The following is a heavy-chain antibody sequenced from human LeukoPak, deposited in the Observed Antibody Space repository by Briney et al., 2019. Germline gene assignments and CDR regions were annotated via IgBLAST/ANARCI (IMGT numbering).Heavy chain of an antibody. CDR1: GFTFSSYA. V-gene: IGHV3-48*04. Sequence: GGSLRLSCAASGFTFSSYAMHWVRQAPGKGLEWVSYISSSGSTIYYADSVKGRFTISRDNAKNTLYLQMNSLRAEDTAVYYCARAYDDAFDIWGQGTMVTVSS. D-gene: IGHD2-21*01. CDR3: ARAYDDAFDI. CDR2: ISSSGSTI. J-gene: IGHJ3*02.